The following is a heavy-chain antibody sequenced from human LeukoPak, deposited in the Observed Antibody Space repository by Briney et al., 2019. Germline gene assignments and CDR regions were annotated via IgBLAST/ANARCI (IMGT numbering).Heavy chain of an antibody. CDR3: ARDDQTRDFDY. J-gene: IGHJ4*02. CDR1: GFTFSSYS. D-gene: IGHD3-10*01. CDR2: ISSSSSYI. V-gene: IGHV3-21*01. Sequence: GGSLRLSCAASGFTFSSYSMNWDRQAPGKGLEWVSSISSSSSYIYYADSVKGRFTISRDNAKNSLYLQMNSLRAEDTAVYYCARDDQTRDFDYWGQGTLVTVSS.